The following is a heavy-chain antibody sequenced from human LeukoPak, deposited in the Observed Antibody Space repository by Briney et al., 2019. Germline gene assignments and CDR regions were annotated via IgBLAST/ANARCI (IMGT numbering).Heavy chain of an antibody. CDR2: IYYSGST. CDR3: ARQRDTAMVFDAFDI. D-gene: IGHD5-18*01. V-gene: IGHV4-31*11. J-gene: IGHJ3*02. Sequence: SGPGLVKPSQTLSLTCAVSGGSISSGGYYWSWIRQHPGKGLEWIGYIYYSGSTYYNPSLKSRVTISVDTSKNQFSLKLSSVTAADTAVYYCARQRDTAMVFDAFDIWGQGTMVTVSS. CDR1: GGSISSGGYY.